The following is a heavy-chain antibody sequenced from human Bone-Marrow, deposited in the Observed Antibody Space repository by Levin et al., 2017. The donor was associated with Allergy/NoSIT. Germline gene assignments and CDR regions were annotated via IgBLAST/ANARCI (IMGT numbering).Heavy chain of an antibody. Sequence: SQTLSLTCTVSGGSISSSSYYWGWIRQPPGKGLEWIGSIYYSGSTYYNPSLKSRVTISVDTSKDQFSLKLSSVTAADTAVYYCARQGGSGSPFDCWGQGTLVTVSS. V-gene: IGHV4-39*01. CDR3: ARQGGSGSPFDC. J-gene: IGHJ4*02. CDR1: GGSISSSSYY. CDR2: IYYSGST. D-gene: IGHD6-19*01.